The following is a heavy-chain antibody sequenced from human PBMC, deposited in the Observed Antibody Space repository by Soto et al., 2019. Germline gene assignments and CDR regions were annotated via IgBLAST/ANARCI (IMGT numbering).Heavy chain of an antibody. CDR2: IYSGGST. CDR1: GFTVSSNY. CDR3: ARVGGPYYYYYGMDV. D-gene: IGHD2-15*01. V-gene: IGHV3-53*02. Sequence: EVQLVETGGGLIQPGGSLRLSCAASGFTVSSNYMSWVRQAPGKGLEWVSVIYSGGSTYYADSVKGRFTISRDNSKNTLYRQMNSLRAEDTAVYYCARVGGPYYYYYGMDVWGQGTTVTVSS. J-gene: IGHJ6*02.